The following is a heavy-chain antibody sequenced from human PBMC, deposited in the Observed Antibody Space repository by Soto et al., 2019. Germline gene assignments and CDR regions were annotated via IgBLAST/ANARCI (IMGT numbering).Heavy chain of an antibody. CDR1: GFTFSHHS. D-gene: IGHD2-15*01. CDR3: VKVSGYCTGGSCFSYFDY. V-gene: IGHV3-64D*06. CDR2: ISGSGGNI. J-gene: IGHJ4*02. Sequence: GSLRLSCSGSGFTFSHHSLYWVRQPPGKGLQCVSSISGSGGNIYYAESVKGRFTISRDNSKNTLYLQMTSLSSEDSAVYYCVKVSGYCTGGSCFSYFDYWGQGTPVTVSS.